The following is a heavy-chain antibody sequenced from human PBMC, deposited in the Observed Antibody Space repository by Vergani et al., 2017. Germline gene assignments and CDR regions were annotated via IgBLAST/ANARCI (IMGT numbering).Heavy chain of an antibody. CDR2: INTNTGNP. D-gene: IGHD4-17*01. CDR3: ARVVTTSYYYYYYGMDV. Sequence: QVQLVQSGSELKKPGASVKVSCKASGYTFTSYAMNWVRQAPGQGLEWMGWINTNTGNPTYAQGFTGRFVFSLDTSVSTAYLQISSLKASDTAMYYCARVVTTSYYYYYYGMDVWGQGTTVTVSS. J-gene: IGHJ6*02. V-gene: IGHV7-4-1*02. CDR1: GYTFTSYA.